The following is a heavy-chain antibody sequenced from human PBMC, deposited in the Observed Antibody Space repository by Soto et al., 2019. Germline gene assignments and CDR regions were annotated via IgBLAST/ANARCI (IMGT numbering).Heavy chain of an antibody. CDR1: GGTFSSYA. CDR3: ARDRRFSYCTNRVCYSGAFDI. V-gene: IGHV1-69*06. Sequence: SVKVSCKASGGTFSSYAISWVRQAPGQGLEWMGGIIPIFGTANYAQKFQGRVTITADKSTSTAYMELSSLRSEDTAVYYCARDRRFSYCTNRVCYSGAFDIWGQGTMVTVSS. J-gene: IGHJ3*02. D-gene: IGHD2-8*01. CDR2: IIPIFGTA.